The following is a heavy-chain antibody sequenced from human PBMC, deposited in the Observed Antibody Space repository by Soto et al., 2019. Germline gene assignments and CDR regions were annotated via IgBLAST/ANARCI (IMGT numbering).Heavy chain of an antibody. CDR1: GGTFSGYV. J-gene: IGHJ4*02. V-gene: IGHV1-69*01. CDR3: ATQGLGVPSPPYFDN. Sequence: QLVQSGSEVKKPGSSVKDSCQASGGTFSGYVVTWVRQAPGQGLEWMGEFVPLFGTTKYARTFPGRLTITAEESTSTAYMELRTLKSDDTAVYYCATQGLGVPSPPYFDNWGQGTLVTVSS. CDR2: FVPLFGTT.